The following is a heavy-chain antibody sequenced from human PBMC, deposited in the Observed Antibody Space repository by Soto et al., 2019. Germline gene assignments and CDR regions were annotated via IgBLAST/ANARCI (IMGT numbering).Heavy chain of an antibody. J-gene: IGHJ4*02. V-gene: IGHV3-30-3*01. CDR2: ISYDGSNK. CDR3: ARDHGVAAGHEGEAYYFDY. Sequence: GGSLRLSCAASGFTFSSYAMHWVRQAPGKGLEWVAVISYDGSNKYYADSVKGRFTISRDNSKNTLYLQMNSLRAEDTAVYYCARDHGVAAGHEGEAYYFDYWGQGTLVTVSS. D-gene: IGHD6-13*01. CDR1: GFTFSSYA.